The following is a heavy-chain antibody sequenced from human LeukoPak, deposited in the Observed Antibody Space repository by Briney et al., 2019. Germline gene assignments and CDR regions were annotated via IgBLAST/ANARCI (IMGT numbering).Heavy chain of an antibody. D-gene: IGHD3-22*01. V-gene: IGHV1-18*01. CDR2: ISAYNGNT. CDR3: AREFKPPGMSMIADFYGMDV. CDR1: GYTFTSYG. J-gene: IGHJ6*02. Sequence: GASVKVSCKTSGYTFTSYGISWVRQAPGQGLEWMGWISAYNGNTDYAQKFQGRVTMTTDTSTSTAYMELRSLRSDDTAVYFCAREFKPPGMSMIADFYGMDVWGQGTTVTVSS.